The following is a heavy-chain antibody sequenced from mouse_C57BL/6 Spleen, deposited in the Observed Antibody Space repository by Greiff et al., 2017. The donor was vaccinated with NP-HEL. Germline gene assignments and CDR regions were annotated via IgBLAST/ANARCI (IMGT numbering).Heavy chain of an antibody. V-gene: IGHV1-64*01. D-gene: IGHD2-4*01. CDR2: IHPNSGST. CDR1: GYTFTSYW. J-gene: IGHJ2*01. CDR3: ARSIYYDYDNFDY. Sequence: QVQLQQPGAELVKPGASVKLSCKASGYTFTSYWMHWVKQRPGQGLEWIGMIHPNSGSTNYNEKFKSKATLTVDKSSSTAYMQLSSLTSEDSAVYYCARSIYYDYDNFDYWGQGTTLTVSS.